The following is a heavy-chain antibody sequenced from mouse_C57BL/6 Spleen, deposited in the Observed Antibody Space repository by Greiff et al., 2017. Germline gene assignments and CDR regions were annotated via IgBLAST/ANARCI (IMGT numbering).Heavy chain of an antibody. CDR2: IDPSDSYT. CDR1: GYTFTSYW. Sequence: QVQLQQSGAELVRPGTSVKLSCKASGYTFTSYWMHWVKQRPGQGLEWIGVIDPSDSYTNYNQKFKGKATLTVDTSSSTAYMQLSSLTSEDSAVYYCARSHYDGSWFAYWGQGTLVTVSA. CDR3: ARSHYDGSWFAY. J-gene: IGHJ3*01. D-gene: IGHD1-2*01. V-gene: IGHV1-59*01.